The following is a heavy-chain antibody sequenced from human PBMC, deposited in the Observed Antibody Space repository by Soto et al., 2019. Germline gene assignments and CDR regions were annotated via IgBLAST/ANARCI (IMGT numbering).Heavy chain of an antibody. CDR1: GFTFSSYG. V-gene: IGHV3-33*01. Sequence: QVQLVESGGGVVQPGRSLRLSCAASGFTFSSYGMHWVRQAPGKGLEWVAVIWYDGSNKYYADSVKGRFTISRDNSKNTLYLQINSLRAEDTAVYYCARDCSGGSCYYYGMDVWGQGTTVTVSS. CDR3: ARDCSGGSCYYYGMDV. J-gene: IGHJ6*02. CDR2: IWYDGSNK. D-gene: IGHD2-15*01.